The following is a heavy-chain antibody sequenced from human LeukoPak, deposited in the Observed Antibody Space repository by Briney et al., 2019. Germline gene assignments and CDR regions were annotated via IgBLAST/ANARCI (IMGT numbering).Heavy chain of an antibody. V-gene: IGHV4-39*01. D-gene: IGHD1-26*01. CDR2: IYYSGST. Sequence: SETLSLTCTVSGGSINTSSYYWGWIRQPPGKGLEWIGSIYYSGSTYYNPSLKSRVTISVDTSKNQFSLKLSSVTAADTAVYYCARAPSGSYYFYFDYWGQGTLVTVSS. CDR1: GGSINTSSYY. J-gene: IGHJ4*02. CDR3: ARAPSGSYYFYFDY.